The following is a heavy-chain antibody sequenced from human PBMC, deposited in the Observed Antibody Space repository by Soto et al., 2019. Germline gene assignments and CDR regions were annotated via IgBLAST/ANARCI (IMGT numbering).Heavy chain of an antibody. CDR3: ARRSTSVTPYFDY. V-gene: IGHV4-59*08. Sequence: SETLSLTCTVSGGSISSYYWSWIRQPPGKGLEWIGYIYYSGSTNYNPSLKSRVTISVDTSKNQFSLKLSSVTAADTAVYYCARRSTSVTPYFDYWGQGTLVTVSS. CDR2: IYYSGST. J-gene: IGHJ4*02. D-gene: IGHD4-17*01. CDR1: GGSISSYY.